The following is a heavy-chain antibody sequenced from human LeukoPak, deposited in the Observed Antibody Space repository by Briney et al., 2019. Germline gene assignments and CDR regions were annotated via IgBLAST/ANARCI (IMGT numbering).Heavy chain of an antibody. CDR1: GYTFTSYG. CDR3: ARAGYSSSSYHIFDY. D-gene: IGHD6-6*01. V-gene: IGHV1-18*01. Sequence: ASVKVSCKASGYTFTSYGISWVRQAPGQGLECMGWISAYNGNTNYAQKLQGRITMTTDTSTSTAYMELRSLRSDDTAVYYCARAGYSSSSYHIFDYWGQGTLVTVSS. J-gene: IGHJ4*02. CDR2: ISAYNGNT.